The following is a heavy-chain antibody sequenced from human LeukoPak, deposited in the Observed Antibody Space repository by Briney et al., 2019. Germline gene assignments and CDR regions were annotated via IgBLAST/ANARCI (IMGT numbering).Heavy chain of an antibody. J-gene: IGHJ6*02. CDR3: ARDRVFVVVPAAIYRPHDHYYGMDV. V-gene: IGHV3-74*01. Sequence: GGSLRLSCAASGFDFSSNWMHWVRHAPGQGLVWVSRIKGDGISTNYADSVKGRFTISRDNSKNTLYLQMNSLRAEDTAVYYCARDRVFVVVPAAIYRPHDHYYGMDVWGQGTTVTVSS. CDR2: IKGDGIST. CDR1: GFDFSSNW. D-gene: IGHD2-2*01.